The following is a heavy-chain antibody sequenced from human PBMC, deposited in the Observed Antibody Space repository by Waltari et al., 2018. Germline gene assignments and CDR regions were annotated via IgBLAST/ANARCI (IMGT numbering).Heavy chain of an antibody. Sequence: EVQLVESGGGLVQPGGSLRLSCAASGFTFSDHYMDWVRQAPGKGMEWVGRTRNKANSYTTEYAASVKGRFTISRDDSKNSLYLQMNSLKTEDTAVYYCAATYYYDSSGYYYVLSDYWGQGTLVTVSS. CDR3: AATYYYDSSGYYYVLSDY. CDR1: GFTFSDHY. D-gene: IGHD3-22*01. V-gene: IGHV3-72*01. J-gene: IGHJ4*02. CDR2: TRNKANSYTT.